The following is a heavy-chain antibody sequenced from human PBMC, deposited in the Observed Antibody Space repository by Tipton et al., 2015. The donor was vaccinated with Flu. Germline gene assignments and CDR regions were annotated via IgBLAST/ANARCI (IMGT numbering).Heavy chain of an antibody. CDR2: IYYSGST. Sequence: TLSLICTVSGGSISSSSYYWGWIRQPPGKGLEWIGSIYYSGSTYYNPSLKSRVTISVDTSKNQFSLKLSSVTAADTAVYYCARHSSVGYSSSWNLGYFDYWGQGTLVTVSS. D-gene: IGHD6-13*01. V-gene: IGHV4-39*01. J-gene: IGHJ4*02. CDR3: ARHSSVGYSSSWNLGYFDY. CDR1: GGSISSSSYY.